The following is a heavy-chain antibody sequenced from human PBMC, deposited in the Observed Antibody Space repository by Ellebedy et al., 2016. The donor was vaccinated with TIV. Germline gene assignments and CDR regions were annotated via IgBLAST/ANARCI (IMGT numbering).Heavy chain of an antibody. Sequence: MPSETLSLTCTVSGGSISSYYWRWIRQPPGKGLEWIGYIYYSGSTNYNPSLKSRVTISVDTTKNQFSLKLSSVTAADTAVYYCARGFYDFWSGYYHSVLGYGMDVWGQGTTVTVSS. D-gene: IGHD3-3*01. CDR3: ARGFYDFWSGYYHSVLGYGMDV. CDR2: IYYSGST. J-gene: IGHJ6*02. V-gene: IGHV4-59*01. CDR1: GGSISSYY.